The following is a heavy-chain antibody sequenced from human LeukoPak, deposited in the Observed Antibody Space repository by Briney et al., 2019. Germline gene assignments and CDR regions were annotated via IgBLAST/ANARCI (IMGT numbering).Heavy chain of an antibody. D-gene: IGHD3-22*01. CDR3: ARSYDSSGYYPGRFDY. CDR1: GGTFSSYA. CDR2: IIPIFGTA. Sequence: SVKVSCKASGGTFSSYAISWVRQAPGQGLEWMGGIIPIFGTANYAQKFQGRVTITADESTSTAYMELSSLRSEDTAVYYCARSYDSSGYYPGRFDYWGQGTLVTVSS. J-gene: IGHJ4*02. V-gene: IGHV1-69*01.